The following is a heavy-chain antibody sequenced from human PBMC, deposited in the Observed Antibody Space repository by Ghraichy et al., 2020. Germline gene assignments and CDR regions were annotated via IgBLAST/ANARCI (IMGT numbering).Heavy chain of an antibody. CDR1: GFTFRSYA. Sequence: LSLTCAASGFTFRSYAMSWVRQAPGKGLEWVSVITGSGGRTDHADSVKGRFTISRDNSKNTLYLQMNSLRAEDTAVYYCATTFRAHCGGDCFEYFDYWGQGTLVTVSS. D-gene: IGHD2-21*02. CDR2: ITGSGGRT. CDR3: ATTFRAHCGGDCFEYFDY. V-gene: IGHV3-23*01. J-gene: IGHJ4*02.